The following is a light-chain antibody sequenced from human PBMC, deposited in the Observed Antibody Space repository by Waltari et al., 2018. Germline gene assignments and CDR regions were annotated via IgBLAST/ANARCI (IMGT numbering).Light chain of an antibody. CDR1: QSLLLSDGRTY. Sequence: DSVLTQTPLSLSVTPGQPASISRKSSQSLLLSDGRTYLYWYLHKPGQSPQLLIYGVSSRFSGVPDRFSGSGSGTDFTLEISRVEAGDVGIYYCMQGIHLPWTFGQGTKVEIK. V-gene: IGKV2-29*02. J-gene: IGKJ1*01. CDR2: GVS. CDR3: MQGIHLPWT.